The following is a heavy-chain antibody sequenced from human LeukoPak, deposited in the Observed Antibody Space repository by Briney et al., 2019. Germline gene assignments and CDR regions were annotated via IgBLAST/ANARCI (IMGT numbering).Heavy chain of an antibody. CDR3: AKDGYDGSGAYIDY. CDR1: GLTFSSYG. D-gene: IGHD3-22*01. V-gene: IGHV3-30*18. CDR2: ISHDGSNK. Sequence: GGSLRLSCSASGLTFSSYGMHWVRQAPGKGLEWVAAISHDGSNKYYADSVKGRFTISRDNSKNTLYLQMNSLRAEDTTVYNCAKDGYDGSGAYIDYWGQGTLVIVSS. J-gene: IGHJ4*02.